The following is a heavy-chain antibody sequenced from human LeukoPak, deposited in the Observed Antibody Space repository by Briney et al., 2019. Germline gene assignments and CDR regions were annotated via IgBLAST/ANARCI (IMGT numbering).Heavy chain of an antibody. CDR2: MNPNSGNT. CDR3: ARSIGRYQLLPFDY. Sequence: GASVKVSCKASGYTFTSYDINWVRQATGQGLEWMGWMNPNSGNTGYAQKFQGRVTMTRNTSIRTAYMELSSLRSEDTAVYYCARSIGRYQLLPFDYWGQGTLVTVSS. D-gene: IGHD2-2*01. V-gene: IGHV1-8*01. J-gene: IGHJ4*02. CDR1: GYTFTSYD.